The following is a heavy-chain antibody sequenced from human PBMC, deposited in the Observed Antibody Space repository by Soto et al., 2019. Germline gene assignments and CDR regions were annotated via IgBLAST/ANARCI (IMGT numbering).Heavy chain of an antibody. CDR3: AKDLAGPMDTWLDP. Sequence: GGSLRLSCAASGFTFSSYAMSWVRQAPGKGLEWVSGISGSGGSTYYADSVKGRFTISRDNSKNTLYLQMNSLRAEDTAVYYCAKDLAGPMDTWLDPWGQGTLVTVSS. V-gene: IGHV3-23*01. CDR2: ISGSGGST. J-gene: IGHJ5*02. D-gene: IGHD1-1*01. CDR1: GFTFSSYA.